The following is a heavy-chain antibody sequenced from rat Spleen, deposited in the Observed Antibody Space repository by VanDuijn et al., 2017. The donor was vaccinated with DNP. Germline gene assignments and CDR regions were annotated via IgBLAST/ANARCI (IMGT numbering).Heavy chain of an antibody. Sequence: EVQLVESDGGLVQPGRSLKLSCAASGFNFNDYWMGWVRQAPGKGLEWIGQINKDSSAIAYIPSLKDKFTISRDNDQNTLHLQMNSLQTEDTATYYCARDSDTTNIHTFFDSWGQGVMVTVSS. D-gene: IGHD1-6*01. J-gene: IGHJ2*01. CDR3: ARDSDTTNIHTFFDS. CDR2: INKDSSAI. CDR1: GFNFNDYW. V-gene: IGHV4-2*01.